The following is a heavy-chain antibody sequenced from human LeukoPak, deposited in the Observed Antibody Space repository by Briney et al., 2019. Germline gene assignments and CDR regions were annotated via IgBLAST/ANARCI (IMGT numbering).Heavy chain of an antibody. CDR1: GFTFDDYT. CDR2: ISWDGGST. Sequence: GGSLRLSCAASGFTFDDYTMHWVRQAPGKGLEWVSLISWDGGSTYYADSVKGRFTISRDNSKNTLYLQMNSLRAEDTAVYYCATTADYWGSYGWGQGTLVTVSS. J-gene: IGHJ4*02. D-gene: IGHD7-27*01. CDR3: ATTADYWGSYG. V-gene: IGHV3-43*01.